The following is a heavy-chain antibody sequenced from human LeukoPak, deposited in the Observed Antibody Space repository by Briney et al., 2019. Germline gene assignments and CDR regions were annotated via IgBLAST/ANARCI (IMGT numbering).Heavy chain of an antibody. CDR2: INQDGGAK. Sequence: GGSLRLCCAASGFTFSSYWMAWVRQAPGKGLEWVGNINQDGGAKFSVDSVKGRFTISRDNARNSLYLQMNNLRVEDTGIYYCATSHDSSGNNWGQGTLVTVSS. V-gene: IGHV3-7*01. J-gene: IGHJ4*02. CDR1: GFTFSSYW. D-gene: IGHD3-22*01. CDR3: ATSHDSSGNN.